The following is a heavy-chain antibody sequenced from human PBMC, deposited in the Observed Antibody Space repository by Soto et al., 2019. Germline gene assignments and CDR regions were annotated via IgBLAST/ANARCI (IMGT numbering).Heavy chain of an antibody. CDR3: ARGHSSGWIDAFDI. Sequence: SETLSLTCTVSGGSISSYYWSWIRQPPGKGLEWIGYIYYSGITNYSPSLKSRVTISVDTSKNQFSLRLSSVTAADTAVYYCARGHSSGWIDAFDIWGQGTMVT. CDR2: IYYSGIT. CDR1: GGSISSYY. J-gene: IGHJ3*02. V-gene: IGHV4-59*01. D-gene: IGHD6-19*01.